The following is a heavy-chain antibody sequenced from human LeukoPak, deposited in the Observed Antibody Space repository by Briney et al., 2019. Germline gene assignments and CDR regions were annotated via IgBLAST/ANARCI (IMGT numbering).Heavy chain of an antibody. Sequence: SGPTLVNPTQTLTLTCTYTFSGFSLSTSGVGVAWIRQSPGKALEWLALIDWNDDKHYSPSLKSRLTIIKDTSKNQVVLTMTNMDLVDTATYYCARTIVVVSAGKPRPAREFDYWGQGTLVTVSS. CDR1: GFSLSTSGVG. CDR3: ARTIVVVSAGKPRPAREFDY. D-gene: IGHD2-2*01. V-gene: IGHV2-5*01. CDR2: IDWNDDK. J-gene: IGHJ4*02.